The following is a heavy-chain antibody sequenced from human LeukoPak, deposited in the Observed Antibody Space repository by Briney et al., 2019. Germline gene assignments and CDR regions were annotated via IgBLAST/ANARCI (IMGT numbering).Heavy chain of an antibody. V-gene: IGHV4-34*01. CDR1: GGSFSGYY. J-gene: IGHJ4*02. CDR2: INHSGST. CDR3: ARGAAVVY. Sequence: SETLSLTCAVYGGSFSGYYWSWIRQPPGKGLEWIGEINHSGSTNYNPSLKSRVTISVDTSKNQFSLKLSSVTAADTAVYFCARGAAVVYWGQGTPVTVSS. D-gene: IGHD6-13*01.